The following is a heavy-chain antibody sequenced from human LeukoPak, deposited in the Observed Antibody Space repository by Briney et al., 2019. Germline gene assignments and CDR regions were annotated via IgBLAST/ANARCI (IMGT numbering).Heavy chain of an antibody. V-gene: IGHV3-30*02. J-gene: IGHJ4*02. D-gene: IGHD6-19*01. Sequence: GGSLRLSCAASGFTFSNYGMHWVRQAPGKGLEWVTFIRFDGSITYYADSVKGRFTISRDNSKNTLYLQMNSLRSEDTAVYYCARGYSSGWYYETSNFDYWGQGTLVTVSS. CDR2: IRFDGSIT. CDR3: ARGYSSGWYYETSNFDY. CDR1: GFTFSNYG.